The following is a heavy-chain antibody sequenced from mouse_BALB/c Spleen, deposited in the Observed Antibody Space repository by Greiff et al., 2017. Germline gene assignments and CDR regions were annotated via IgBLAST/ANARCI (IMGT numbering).Heavy chain of an antibody. Sequence: VQLQQSGPELVKPGASVKMSCKASGYTFTSYVMHWVKQKPGQGLEWIGYINPYNDGTKYNEKFKGKATLTSDKSSSTAYMELSSLTSEDSAVYYCARYGYYGSRSYFDVWGAGTTVTVSS. CDR2: INPYNDGT. J-gene: IGHJ1*01. CDR3: ARYGYYGSRSYFDV. D-gene: IGHD1-1*01. V-gene: IGHV1-14*01. CDR1: GYTFTSYV.